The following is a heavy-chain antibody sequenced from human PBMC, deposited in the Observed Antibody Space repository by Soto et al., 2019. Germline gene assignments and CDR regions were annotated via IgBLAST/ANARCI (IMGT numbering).Heavy chain of an antibody. CDR1: GGSISSYY. CDR2: IYCSGSI. D-gene: IGHD6-13*01. J-gene: IGHJ6*02. Sequence: QVQLQESGPGLVKPSETLSLTCTVSGGSISSYYWSWIRQPPGKGLEWIGYIYCSGSINYNPSLKSRVTISVDTSKNQFSLNLSSVTAADMAVYYCAAGAAGTMGMDVWGQGTTVTVSS. CDR3: AAGAAGTMGMDV. V-gene: IGHV4-59*01.